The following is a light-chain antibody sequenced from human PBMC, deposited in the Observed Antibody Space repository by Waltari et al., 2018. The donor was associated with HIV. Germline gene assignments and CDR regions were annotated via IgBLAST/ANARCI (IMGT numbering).Light chain of an antibody. V-gene: IGLV1-47*01. Sequence: QSVLTQPPSASGTPGQRVTISCSGSSSNIGSNYVYWYQQLPGTAPKLLIYMNNHRPSGVPDRSSGSKSGTSASLAISGLRSEDEADYYCAAWDASLSAWVFGGGTKLTVL. CDR2: MNN. J-gene: IGLJ3*02. CDR3: AAWDASLSAWV. CDR1: SSNIGSNY.